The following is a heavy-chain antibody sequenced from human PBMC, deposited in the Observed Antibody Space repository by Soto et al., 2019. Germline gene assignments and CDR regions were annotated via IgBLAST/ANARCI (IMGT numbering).Heavy chain of an antibody. V-gene: IGHV3-30-3*01. CDR3: ARGHYDSSGYHIDY. CDR2: ISYDGSNK. CDR1: GFTFSSYA. D-gene: IGHD3-22*01. Sequence: QVQLVESGGGVVQPGRSLRLSCAASGFTFSSYAMHWVRQAPGKGLEWVAVISYDGSNKYYADSMKGRFTISRDNSKNTLYLQMNSLRAEDTAVYYCARGHYDSSGYHIDYWGQGTLVTVSS. J-gene: IGHJ4*02.